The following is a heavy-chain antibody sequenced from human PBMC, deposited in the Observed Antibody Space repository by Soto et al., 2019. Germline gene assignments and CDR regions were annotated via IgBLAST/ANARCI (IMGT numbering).Heavy chain of an antibody. CDR2: IYYSGST. CDR1: GGSISSGGYY. D-gene: IGHD4-17*01. J-gene: IGHJ3*02. V-gene: IGHV4-31*03. Sequence: QVQLQESGPGLVKPSQTLSLTCTVSGGSISSGGYYWSWIRQHPGKGLEWIGYIYYSGSTYYNPPRKSRVTISVDTSKSQITLKLSSVTAADTAVYYCARHDYGDPSTEGAFDIWGQGTMVTVSS. CDR3: ARHDYGDPSTEGAFDI.